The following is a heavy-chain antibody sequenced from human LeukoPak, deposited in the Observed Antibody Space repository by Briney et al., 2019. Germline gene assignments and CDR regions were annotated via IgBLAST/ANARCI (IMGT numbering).Heavy chain of an antibody. V-gene: IGHV4-34*01. CDR2: INHTGNT. CDR1: GGSFSGYY. Sequence: SGTLSLTCAVNGGSFSGYYWNWIRQPPGKRLEWIGEINHTGNTNYNPSLKRRVTISVDTSQKQFSLRLNSLTAADTAVYYCARGRYLTTLGGAAAGFLDNWGQGTLVTVSS. D-gene: IGHD6-13*01. J-gene: IGHJ4*02. CDR3: ARGRYLTTLGGAAAGFLDN.